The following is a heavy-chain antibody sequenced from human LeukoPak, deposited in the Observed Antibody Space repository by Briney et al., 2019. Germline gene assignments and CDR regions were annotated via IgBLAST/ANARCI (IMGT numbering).Heavy chain of an antibody. Sequence: GGSLRLSCASSGFTFSNYWMHWVRQAPGKGLVWVSRISSDGSSTNYVDSVKGRFTISRDNAKNTLYLQMNSLRAEDTAVYYCAEWGDAFDIWGQGAMVSVSS. CDR2: ISSDGSST. D-gene: IGHD1-26*01. CDR1: GFTFSNYW. V-gene: IGHV3-74*01. J-gene: IGHJ3*02. CDR3: AEWGDAFDI.